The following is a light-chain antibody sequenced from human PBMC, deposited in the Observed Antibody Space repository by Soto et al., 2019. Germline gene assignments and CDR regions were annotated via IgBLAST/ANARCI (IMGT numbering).Light chain of an antibody. J-gene: IGKJ1*01. Sequence: EIVLTQSPGTLSFSPGERATLSCRASQSVSSSYLAWYQQKPGQAPRLLIYGASSRATGIPDRFSGSGSGTEFTLTITSLQSEDFAVYYCQQRSNWPTFGQGTKVDIK. V-gene: IGKV3D-20*02. CDR3: QQRSNWPT. CDR1: QSVSSSY. CDR2: GAS.